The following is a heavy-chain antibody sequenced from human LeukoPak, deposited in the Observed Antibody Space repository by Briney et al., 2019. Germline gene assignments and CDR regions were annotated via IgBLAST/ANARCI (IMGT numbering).Heavy chain of an antibody. CDR1: GFTFDDYA. Sequence: GGSLRLSCAAFGFTFDDYAMHWVRQAPGKGLGWGSLISWDGGRTYYADSVKGRFTISRDNSKNSLYLQMNSLRAEDTALYYCAKGSSSWYVPYYYYYMDVWGKGTTVTVSS. CDR2: ISWDGGRT. J-gene: IGHJ6*03. CDR3: AKGSSSWYVPYYYYYMDV. D-gene: IGHD6-13*01. V-gene: IGHV3-43D*03.